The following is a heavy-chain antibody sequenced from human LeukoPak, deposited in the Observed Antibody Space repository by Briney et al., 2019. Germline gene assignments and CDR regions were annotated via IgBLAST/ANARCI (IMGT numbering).Heavy chain of an antibody. V-gene: IGHV4-31*03. CDR1: GGSISSGGYY. D-gene: IGHD2-15*01. J-gene: IGHJ3*02. CDR3: ARPLGYCSGGSCYGDAFDI. Sequence: SQTLSLTCTVSGGSISSGGYYWSWLRQHPGKGLEWIGYIYYSGSTYYNPSLKSRVTISLDTSKNHFSLKLSSVTAADTAVYYCARPLGYCSGGSCYGDAFDIWGQGTMVTVSS. CDR2: IYYSGST.